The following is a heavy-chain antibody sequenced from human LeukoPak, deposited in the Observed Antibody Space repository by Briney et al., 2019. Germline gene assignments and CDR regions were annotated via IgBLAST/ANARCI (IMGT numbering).Heavy chain of an antibody. J-gene: IGHJ6*02. CDR3: ARRPLRYFDWLPYYYFGMDV. V-gene: IGHV4-39*01. D-gene: IGHD3-9*01. CDR1: GGSISSSSYY. CDR2: IYYGGST. Sequence: PSETPSLTCTVSGGSISSSSYYWGWIRQPPGKGLEWIGSIYYGGSTYYNPYLKSRVTRSVDTSKNQFSLKLSSVTAADTAVYYCARRPLRYFDWLPYYYFGMDVWGQGTTLT.